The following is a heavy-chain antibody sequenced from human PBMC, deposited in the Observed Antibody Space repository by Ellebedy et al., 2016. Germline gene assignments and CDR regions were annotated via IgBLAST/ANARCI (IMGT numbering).Heavy chain of an antibody. CDR2: IKQDGSEK. CDR3: AKAARWLQFLFDY. CDR1: GFTFSSYW. Sequence: GESLKISCAASGFTFSSYWMSWVRQAPGKGLEWVANIKQDGSEKYYVDSVKGRFTISRDNAKNSLYLQMNSLRAEDTALYYCAKAARWLQFLFDYWGQGTLVTVSS. J-gene: IGHJ4*02. D-gene: IGHD5-24*01. V-gene: IGHV3-7*05.